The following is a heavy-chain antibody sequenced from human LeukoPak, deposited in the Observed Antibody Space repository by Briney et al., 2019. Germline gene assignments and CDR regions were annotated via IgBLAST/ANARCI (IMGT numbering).Heavy chain of an antibody. CDR3: ARGVDYDILTGYYPPFDY. Sequence: GGSLRLSCAASGFTFSSYSMNWVRQAPGKGLEWVSSISSSSSYIYYADSVKGRFTISRDNAKNSLYLQMNSLRAEDTAVYYCARGVDYDILTGYYPPFDYWGQGTLVTVSS. D-gene: IGHD3-9*01. CDR1: GFTFSSYS. CDR2: ISSSSSYI. V-gene: IGHV3-21*01. J-gene: IGHJ4*02.